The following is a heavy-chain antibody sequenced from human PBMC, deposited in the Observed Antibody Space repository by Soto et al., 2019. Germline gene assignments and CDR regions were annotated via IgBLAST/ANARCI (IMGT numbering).Heavy chain of an antibody. CDR2: INTGNGNT. Sequence: QVQLVQSGAEVKKPGASVRVSCEASGYTFTSYAMHWVRQAPGQRLEWMGWINTGNGNTIYSQKFQGRVTITRDTSASTAYMELSSLRSEDTAVYYCARGTCSGGSCYSFHFDYWGQETLVTVSS. CDR1: GYTFTSYA. J-gene: IGHJ4*02. CDR3: ARGTCSGGSCYSFHFDY. D-gene: IGHD2-15*01. V-gene: IGHV1-3*04.